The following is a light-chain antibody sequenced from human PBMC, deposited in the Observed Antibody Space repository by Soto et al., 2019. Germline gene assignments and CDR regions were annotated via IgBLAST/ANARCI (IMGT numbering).Light chain of an antibody. J-gene: IGLJ2*01. CDR2: EGS. V-gene: IGLV2-23*01. CDR3: CSYAGSSTYVV. Sequence: QSALTQPASVSGSPGQSITISCTGTSSDVGGYNYVSWYQQYPGKAPKLIIYEGSKRPSGVSNRFSGSKSGNTASLTISGLQAEDEADYYCCSYAGSSTYVVFGGGTKLTVL. CDR1: SSDVGGYNY.